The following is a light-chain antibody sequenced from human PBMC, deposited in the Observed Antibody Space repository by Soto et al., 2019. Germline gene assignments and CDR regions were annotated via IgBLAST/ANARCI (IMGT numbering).Light chain of an antibody. V-gene: IGKV3-15*01. CDR3: QQYTSGTYT. CDR1: QSVGSS. J-gene: IGKJ2*01. CDR2: DAS. Sequence: EIVMTQSPATLSVSPGERATLSCRASQSVGSSLAWYQQKPGQTPRLLIYDASTRATATPARFSGSGSGTEFTLTISSLQSEDFAVYYCQQYTSGTYTFGQGTKVDIK.